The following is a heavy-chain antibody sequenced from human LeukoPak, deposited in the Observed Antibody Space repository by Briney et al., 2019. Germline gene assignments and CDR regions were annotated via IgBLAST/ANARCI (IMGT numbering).Heavy chain of an antibody. CDR3: AKQGGLGSYWAGSWFDP. D-gene: IGHD1-26*01. V-gene: IGHV3-33*06. CDR2: IWYEGTNK. Sequence: GGSLRLSCGASGFTFSSYGMHWVRQAPGKGLEWVAVIWYEGTNKCYADSVKGRFTISRDNSKNTLYLQMNSPRAEDTAVYYCAKQGGLGSYWAGSWFDPWGQGTLVSVSS. CDR1: GFTFSSYG. J-gene: IGHJ5*02.